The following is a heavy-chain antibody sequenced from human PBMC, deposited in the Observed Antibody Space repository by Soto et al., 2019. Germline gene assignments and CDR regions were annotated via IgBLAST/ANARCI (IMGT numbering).Heavy chain of an antibody. V-gene: IGHV4-4*02. Sequence: SETLSLTCAVSGGSISSSNWWSWVRQPPGKGLEWIGEIYHSGSTNYNPSLKSRVIISVDKSKNQFSLKLSSVTAADTAVYYCARELCSGGSCYSFALDYWGQGTLVTVSS. CDR1: GGSISSSNW. CDR2: IYHSGST. D-gene: IGHD2-15*01. CDR3: ARELCSGGSCYSFALDY. J-gene: IGHJ4*02.